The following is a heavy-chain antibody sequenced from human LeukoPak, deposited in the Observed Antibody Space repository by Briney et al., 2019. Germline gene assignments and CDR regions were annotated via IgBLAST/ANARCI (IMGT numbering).Heavy chain of an antibody. V-gene: IGHV3-30*18. Sequence: GGSLRLSCAASGFTFSSYGMHWVRQAPGKGLEWVAVISYDGSNKYYADSVKGRFTISRDNSKNTLYLQMNSLRAEDTAVYYCAKGSSSWDYYYGMDVWGQGIAVTVSS. J-gene: IGHJ6*02. CDR2: ISYDGSNK. CDR1: GFTFSSYG. CDR3: AKGSSSWDYYYGMDV. D-gene: IGHD6-13*01.